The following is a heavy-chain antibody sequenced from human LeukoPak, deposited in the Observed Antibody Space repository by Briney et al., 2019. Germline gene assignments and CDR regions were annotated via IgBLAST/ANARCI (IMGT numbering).Heavy chain of an antibody. V-gene: IGHV3-74*03. D-gene: IGHD1-26*01. CDR1: GFNFRDYV. Sequence: PGWSLRLSCAASGFNFRDYVMHWVRQAPGKGLVWVSRIGSDGSGTKYADSVNGRFTVYRDNAKTTLYLEMHSLRVEDRTVYYCARLGRVTGWYSVYWGQGAMVTVAS. CDR2: IGSDGSGT. CDR3: ARLGRVTGWYSVY. J-gene: IGHJ4*02.